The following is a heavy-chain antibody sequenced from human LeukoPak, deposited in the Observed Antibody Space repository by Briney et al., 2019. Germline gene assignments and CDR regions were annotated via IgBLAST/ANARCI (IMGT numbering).Heavy chain of an antibody. D-gene: IGHD3-10*01. CDR1: GFTFTTFW. CDR2: INEDGSEE. Sequence: GGTLRLSCVASGFTFTTFWMAWVRQAPGKGLEWAANINEDGSEERYVDSVKGRFIISRDNTARSLSLQMNSLRDEDTAVYFCARGNRRLGYYGSGSRLPYDSWGQGTLVTVSS. V-gene: IGHV3-7*01. CDR3: ARGNRRLGYYGSGSRLPYDS. J-gene: IGHJ5*02.